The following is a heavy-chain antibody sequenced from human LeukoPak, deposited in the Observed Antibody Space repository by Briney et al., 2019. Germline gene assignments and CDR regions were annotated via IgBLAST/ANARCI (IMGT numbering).Heavy chain of an antibody. CDR2: ISYDGSNK. V-gene: IGHV3-30-3*01. CDR1: GFTFSSYA. Sequence: GRSLRLSCAASGFTFSSYAMHWVRQAPGKGLEWVAVISYDGSNKYYADSVKGRFTISRDNSKNTLYLQMNSLRAEDTAVYYCAREGYSYGSEVIYYFDYWGQGTLVTVSS. CDR3: AREGYSYGSEVIYYFDY. J-gene: IGHJ4*02. D-gene: IGHD5-18*01.